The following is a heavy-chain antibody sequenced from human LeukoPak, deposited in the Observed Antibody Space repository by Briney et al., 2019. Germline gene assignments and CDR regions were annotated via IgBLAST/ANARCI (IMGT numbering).Heavy chain of an antibody. Sequence: SETLSLTCTVSSGSISTSNYYWGWVRQPPGKALEWIGNIFYSGSTNYNPSLKSRVTISVDTSKNQFSLKLSSVTAADTAVYYCAGGSYGDLPDAFDIWGQGTMVTVSS. D-gene: IGHD4-17*01. CDR2: IFYSGST. CDR1: SGSISTSNYY. J-gene: IGHJ3*02. CDR3: AGGSYGDLPDAFDI. V-gene: IGHV4-61*05.